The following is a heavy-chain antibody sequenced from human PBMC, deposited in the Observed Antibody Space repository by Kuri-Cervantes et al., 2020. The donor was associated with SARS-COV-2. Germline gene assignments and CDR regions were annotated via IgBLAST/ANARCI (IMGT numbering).Heavy chain of an antibody. V-gene: IGHV3-23*01. D-gene: IGHD3-3*01. CDR3: ARGEADFWDGYYSL. J-gene: IGHJ4*02. CDR1: GFNFNDHV. CDR2: ISGNGGRT. Sequence: GGSLRLSSEASGFNFNDHVMNWVRQVPGKGRERVAFISGNGGRTEYIDSLKGRFTISRDNTRNTLFLQMNRLRSDDTATYYCARGEADFWDGYYSLWGRGTVVTVSS.